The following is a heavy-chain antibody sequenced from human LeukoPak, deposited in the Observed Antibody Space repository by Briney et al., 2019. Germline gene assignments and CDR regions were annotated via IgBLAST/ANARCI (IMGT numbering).Heavy chain of an antibody. V-gene: IGHV1-69*01. CDR2: IIPIFGTA. Sequence: SVKVSWKASGGTFSSYAISWVRQAPGQGLEWMGGIIPIFGTANYAQKFQGRVTITADESTSTAYMELSSLRSEDTAVYYCARGSRCSSTSCYAGDDYWGQGTLVTVSS. CDR3: ARGSRCSSTSCYAGDDY. CDR1: GGTFSSYA. D-gene: IGHD2-2*01. J-gene: IGHJ4*02.